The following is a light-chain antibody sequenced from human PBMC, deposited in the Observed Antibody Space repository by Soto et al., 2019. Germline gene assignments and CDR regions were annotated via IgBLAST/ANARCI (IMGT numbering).Light chain of an antibody. CDR1: RSDIGASNS. CDR3: IAYKTDDTFV. J-gene: IGLJ1*01. Sequence: QSALTQPASVSGSPGQSITIACAGTRSDIGASNSVSWYQHLPGRPPTLIIYEATNRPSGVSERFSGSKTGDTASLTISGLQADDEAEYFCIAYKTDDTFVFGSGTKLTVL. CDR2: EAT. V-gene: IGLV2-14*01.